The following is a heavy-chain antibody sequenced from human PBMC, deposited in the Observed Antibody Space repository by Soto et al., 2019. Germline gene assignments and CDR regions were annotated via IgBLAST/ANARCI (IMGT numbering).Heavy chain of an antibody. Sequence: SETLSLTCTVSGGSISSTGYCWAWIRQPPGKGLEWIGSIYYSGSTYYNPSLKSRVTISADTSKNQFSLKLSSVTAADTGVYYCAKTVTADYCDYWGQVTPVSVS. J-gene: IGHJ4*02. D-gene: IGHD2-21*02. CDR3: AKTVTADYCDY. CDR2: IYYSGST. V-gene: IGHV4-39*01. CDR1: GGSISSTGYC.